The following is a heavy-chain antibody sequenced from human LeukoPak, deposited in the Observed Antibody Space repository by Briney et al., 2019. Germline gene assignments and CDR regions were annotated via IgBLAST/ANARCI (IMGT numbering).Heavy chain of an antibody. V-gene: IGHV1-2*02. Sequence: GASVKVSCKASGYTFTGYYIHWVRQAPGQGLEWMGWINPDSGGANYAQKSQGRVTMTRDTSITTAYMELSRLTSDDTAVYFCARHLRAAIWFDPWGQGTLVTVSS. CDR2: INPDSGGA. J-gene: IGHJ5*02. CDR1: GYTFTGYY. CDR3: ARHLRAAIWFDP.